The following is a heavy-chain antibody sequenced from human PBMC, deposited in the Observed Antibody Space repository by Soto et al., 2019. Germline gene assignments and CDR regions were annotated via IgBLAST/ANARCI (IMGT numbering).Heavy chain of an antibody. CDR3: ARLPDSYFDS. V-gene: IGHV4-59*08. Sequence: SETLSLTCTVSGGSISGYYWNWIRQPPGKGLEWIGFIYYRGSTNYNPSLNSRVTISLDTSRNQFSLKLSSVTAADTAVYYCARLPDSYFDSWGQGTLVTVSS. CDR1: GGSISGYY. J-gene: IGHJ4*02. CDR2: IYYRGST.